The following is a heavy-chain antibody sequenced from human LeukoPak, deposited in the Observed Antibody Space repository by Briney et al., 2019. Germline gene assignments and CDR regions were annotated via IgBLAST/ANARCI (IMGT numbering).Heavy chain of an antibody. J-gene: IGHJ4*02. D-gene: IGHD6-19*01. V-gene: IGHV4-39*01. CDR3: ARVDPYSSGWYYFDY. CDR2: IYYSGST. CDR1: GGSISSGGYY. Sequence: SETLSLTCTVSGGSISSGGYYWSWIRQPPGKGLEWIGSIYYSGSTYYNPSLKSRVTISVDTSKNQFSLKLSSVTAADTAVYYCARVDPYSSGWYYFDYWGQGTLVTVSS.